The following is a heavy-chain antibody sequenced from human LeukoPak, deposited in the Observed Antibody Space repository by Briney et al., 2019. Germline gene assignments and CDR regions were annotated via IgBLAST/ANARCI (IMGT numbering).Heavy chain of an antibody. CDR2: IYPGDSTI. CDR1: GYNFTNYW. Sequence: GESLRISCKGSGYNFTNYWISWVRQMPEKGLEWMGIIYPGDSTIKYSPSFQGQVTFSADKSISTAYLQWSSLKASDTAMYYCARPTRGEMTTMGFWGQGTLVTVFS. J-gene: IGHJ4*02. CDR3: ARPTRGEMTTMGF. V-gene: IGHV5-51*01. D-gene: IGHD4/OR15-4a*01.